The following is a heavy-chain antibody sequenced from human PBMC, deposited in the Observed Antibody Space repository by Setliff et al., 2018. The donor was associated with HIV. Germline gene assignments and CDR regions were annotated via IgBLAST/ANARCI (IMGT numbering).Heavy chain of an antibody. CDR2: ISHTGST. Sequence: SETLSLTCGVYGGSFSGYYWSWIRQPPGKGMAWVGEISHTGSTNYNQSLKILVTVTLDTSKTQFSLKLTSATAADTAVYYCVSRYYYDTSCYDYFDYWGQGTLVTVSS. CDR3: VSRYYYDTSCYDYFDY. D-gene: IGHD3-22*01. V-gene: IGHV4-34*01. CDR1: GGSFSGYY. J-gene: IGHJ4*02.